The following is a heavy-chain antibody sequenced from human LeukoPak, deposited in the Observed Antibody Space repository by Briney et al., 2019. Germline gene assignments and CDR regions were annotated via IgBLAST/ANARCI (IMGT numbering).Heavy chain of an antibody. J-gene: IGHJ4*02. Sequence: ASVKVSCKVSGYTLTELSMHWVRQAPGKGLEGMGGFDPEDGETIYAQKFQGRVTMTEDTSTDTAYMELSSLRSEDTAVYYCATRELWFGETSDYWGQGTLVTVSS. V-gene: IGHV1-24*01. CDR1: GYTLTELS. CDR2: FDPEDGET. CDR3: ATRELWFGETSDY. D-gene: IGHD3-10*01.